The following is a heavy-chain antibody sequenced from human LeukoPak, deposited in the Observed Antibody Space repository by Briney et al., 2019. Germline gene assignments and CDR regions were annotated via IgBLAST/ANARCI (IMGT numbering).Heavy chain of an antibody. J-gene: IGHJ4*02. CDR2: ISSSGSTI. D-gene: IGHD3-9*01. V-gene: IGHV3-48*03. CDR3: ARGQTYYDILTGYGSYFDY. CDR1: GFTFSSYE. Sequence: GGSLRLSCAASGFTFSSYEMNWVRQAPGKGLEWVSYISSSGSTIYYADSVKGRFTISRDNAKNSLYLQMNSLRAEDTAVYYCARGQTYYDILTGYGSYFDYWGQGTLVTVSS.